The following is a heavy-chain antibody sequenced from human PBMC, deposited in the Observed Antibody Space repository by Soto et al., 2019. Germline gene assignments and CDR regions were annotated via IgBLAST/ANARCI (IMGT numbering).Heavy chain of an antibody. CDR1: GYTYTSYA. CDR3: ARDLQADY. Sequence: QVQLVQSGAEVKQPGASVKVSCEASGYTYTSYAMHRVRQAPGQRLEWMGWINAGNGNTKYSQKFQGRVTITRDTSASTAYMELISLRSEDTAVYYCARDLQADYWGQGTLVTVSS. V-gene: IGHV1-3*01. J-gene: IGHJ4*02. CDR2: INAGNGNT.